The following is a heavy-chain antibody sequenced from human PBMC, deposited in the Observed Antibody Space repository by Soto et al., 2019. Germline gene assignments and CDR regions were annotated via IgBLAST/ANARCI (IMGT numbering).Heavy chain of an antibody. J-gene: IGHJ3*02. V-gene: IGHV4-31*03. CDR1: GGSISSGGYY. Sequence: QVQLQESGPGLVKPSQTLSLTCTVSGGSISSGGYYWSWIRQHPGKGLEWIGYIYYSGSTDYNPSIKGRVTICVDTSKNQFSLKLSSVTAADTAVYYCARVDSYSGNAFDIWGQGTMVTVSS. CDR2: IYYSGST. CDR3: ARVDSYSGNAFDI. D-gene: IGHD3-10*01.